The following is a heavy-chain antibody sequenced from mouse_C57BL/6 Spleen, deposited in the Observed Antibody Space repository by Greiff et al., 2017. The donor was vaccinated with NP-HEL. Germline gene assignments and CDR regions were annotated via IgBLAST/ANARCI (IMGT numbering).Heavy chain of an antibody. CDR3: ASFTTVVEAMDY. D-gene: IGHD1-1*01. V-gene: IGHV1-80*01. J-gene: IGHJ4*01. CDR2: IYPGDGDT. Sequence: VQLQQSGAELVKPGASVKISCKASGYAFSSYWMNWVKQRPGKGLEWIGQIYPGDGDTNYNGKFKGKATLTADKSSSTAYMQLSSLTSEDSAVYFCASFTTVVEAMDYWGQGTSVTVSS. CDR1: GYAFSSYW.